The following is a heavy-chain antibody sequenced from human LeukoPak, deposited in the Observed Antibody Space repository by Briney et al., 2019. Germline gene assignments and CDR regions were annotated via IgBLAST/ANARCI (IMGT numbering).Heavy chain of an antibody. V-gene: IGHV4-61*02. CDR3: AREVGAGPLV. CDR1: GGSIISGSYY. J-gene: IGHJ4*02. D-gene: IGHD1-26*01. Sequence: SETLSLTCTVSGGSIISGSYYWSCIRQPAGKGLERIGRIYTSGSTNYNPSLKSRVTISVDTSKNQFSLKLSSVTAAETAVYYCAREVGAGPLVWGQGTLVTVSS. CDR2: IYTSGST.